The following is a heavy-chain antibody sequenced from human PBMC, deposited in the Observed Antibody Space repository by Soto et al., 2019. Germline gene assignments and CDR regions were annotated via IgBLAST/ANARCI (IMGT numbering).Heavy chain of an antibody. V-gene: IGHV1-69*06. D-gene: IGHD2-21*02. CDR1: GGTFITNT. Sequence: QVHLVQSGAEVKKAGSSVKVSCKASGGTFITNTISWVRQVPGQGLEWMGGIIPIYGTTNYAQRFQDRLTITADKSTTTAYMELSSLRSEDTAVFYCARAAVTALTDWGQGTQVTVSS. CDR3: ARAAVTALTD. CDR2: IIPIYGTT. J-gene: IGHJ4*02.